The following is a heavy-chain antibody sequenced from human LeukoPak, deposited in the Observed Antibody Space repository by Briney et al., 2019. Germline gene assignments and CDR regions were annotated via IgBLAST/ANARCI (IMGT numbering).Heavy chain of an antibody. D-gene: IGHD3-9*01. V-gene: IGHV1-18*01. CDR1: GYTFTSYG. J-gene: IGHJ4*02. Sequence: ASVKVSCKASGYTFTSYGISWVRQAPGQGLEWMGWINFYNGNIDYAQKLQGRVTMTTDTFTSTAYMELRSLRSDDTAVYHCARVGDILTGYPYYFDYWGQGTLVTVSS. CDR2: INFYNGNI. CDR3: ARVGDILTGYPYYFDY.